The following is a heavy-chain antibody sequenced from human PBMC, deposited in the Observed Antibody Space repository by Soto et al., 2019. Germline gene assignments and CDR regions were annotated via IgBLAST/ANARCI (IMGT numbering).Heavy chain of an antibody. Sequence: SETLSLTCTVSGGSISSYYWSWIRQPPGKGLEWIGYIYYSGSPNYNPSLKSRVTISVDTSKNQFSLKLKSVTAADTAAYSCASSGGSLDYWGKGTLVTVSS. J-gene: IGHJ4*02. CDR1: GGSISSYY. CDR2: IYYSGSP. CDR3: ASSGGSLDY. D-gene: IGHD2-15*01. V-gene: IGHV4-59*01.